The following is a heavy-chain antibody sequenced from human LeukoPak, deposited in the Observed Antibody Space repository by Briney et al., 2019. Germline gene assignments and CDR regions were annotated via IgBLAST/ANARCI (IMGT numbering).Heavy chain of an antibody. CDR2: ISSSGSTI. CDR3: ARSGAYYYMDV. CDR1: GFTFSSYE. J-gene: IGHJ6*03. Sequence: GGSLRLSCAASGFTFSSYEMNWVRQAPGKGLEWVSYISSSGSTIYYADSVKGRFTISRENAKNSFDLQMNSLRAGDSAVYYCARSGAYYYMDVWGKGTTVTISS. D-gene: IGHD2-15*01. V-gene: IGHV3-48*03.